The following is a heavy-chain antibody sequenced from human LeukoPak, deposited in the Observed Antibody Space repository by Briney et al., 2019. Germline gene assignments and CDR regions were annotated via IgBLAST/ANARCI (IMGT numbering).Heavy chain of an antibody. J-gene: IGHJ4*02. CDR3: ARMVSLDY. V-gene: IGHV4-59*01. CDR1: GGSISSYY. Sequence: PSETLSLTCTVSGGSISSYYWSWIRQPPGKGPEWIGYIYYSGSTNYNPSLKSRVTISVDTSKNQFSLKLSSVTAADTAVYYCARMVSLDYWGQGTLVTVSS. CDR2: IYYSGST. D-gene: IGHD5-18*01.